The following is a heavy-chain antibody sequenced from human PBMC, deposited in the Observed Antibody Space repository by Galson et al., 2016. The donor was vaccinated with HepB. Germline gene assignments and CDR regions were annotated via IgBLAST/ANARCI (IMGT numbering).Heavy chain of an antibody. Sequence: SLRLSCAASGFTVSSSYMSWVRQAPGKGLEWVSVIYSGGSTYYADSVKGRFTISRDNSKNTLYLQMNSLGAEDTAVYCCARGNIAYSSSWHPPVDYWGQGTLATVSS. CDR1: GFTVSSSY. V-gene: IGHV3-53*01. J-gene: IGHJ4*02. D-gene: IGHD6-13*01. CDR3: ARGNIAYSSSWHPPVDY. CDR2: IYSGGST.